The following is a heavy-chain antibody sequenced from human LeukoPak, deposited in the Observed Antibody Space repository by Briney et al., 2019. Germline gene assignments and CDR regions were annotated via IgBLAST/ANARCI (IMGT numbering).Heavy chain of an antibody. V-gene: IGHV3-7*01. Sequence: PGGSLRLSCAASGFTFSRYWMTWVRQAPGKGLEWVANIKQDGSEKYYVDSVKGRFTISRDNAKNSLYLQMNSLRGEDTAIYYCARDHEWGGQGTLVTVSS. J-gene: IGHJ1*01. CDR2: IKQDGSEK. D-gene: IGHD1-26*01. CDR3: ARDHEW. CDR1: GFTFSRYW.